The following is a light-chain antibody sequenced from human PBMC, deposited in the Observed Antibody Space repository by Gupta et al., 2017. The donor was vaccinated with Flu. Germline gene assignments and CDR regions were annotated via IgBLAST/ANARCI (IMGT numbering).Light chain of an antibody. J-gene: IGLJ3*02. CDR1: SSDVGTYNL. CDR3: CSYVGSATSV. CDR2: EVT. Sequence: HSALTQPASVSGSPGQSITISCTGTSSDVGTYNLVSWYQQHPGKAPKLIIYEVTTRPSGVSNRFSGSKSGNTASLTISGLQADDEADYFCCSYVGSATSVFGGGTKLTVL. V-gene: IGLV2-23*02.